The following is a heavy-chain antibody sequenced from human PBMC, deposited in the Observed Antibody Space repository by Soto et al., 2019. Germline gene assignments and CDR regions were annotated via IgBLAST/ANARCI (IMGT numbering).Heavy chain of an antibody. Sequence: GGSLRLSCAASGFTFTSHAMSWVRQAPGKGLEWVSAISGSGGSTHHADSVKGRFTISRDNSKSTLYLQMNGLRAEDTAVYYCAKSFLSYYYGVDVWGQGTTVTVSS. V-gene: IGHV3-23*01. CDR2: ISGSGGST. J-gene: IGHJ6*02. D-gene: IGHD3-16*01. CDR3: AKSFLSYYYGVDV. CDR1: GFTFTSHA.